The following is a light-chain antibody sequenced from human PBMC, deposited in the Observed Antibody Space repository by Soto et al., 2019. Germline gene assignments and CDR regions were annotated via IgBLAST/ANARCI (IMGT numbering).Light chain of an antibody. CDR3: QQYNNWPPIT. Sequence: DIQMTQSPSTLSASVGDRVTITCRASQSISSWLAWYQQKPGKAPKLLIYDASSLESGVPSRFSGSGSGTEFTLTISSLQPDDFAVYYCQQYNNWPPITFGQGTRLENK. CDR2: DAS. V-gene: IGKV1-5*01. J-gene: IGKJ5*01. CDR1: QSISSW.